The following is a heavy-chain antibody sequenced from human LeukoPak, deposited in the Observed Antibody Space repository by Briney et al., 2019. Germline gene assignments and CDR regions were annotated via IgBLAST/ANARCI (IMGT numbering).Heavy chain of an antibody. CDR1: GFTVSSNY. CDR2: IYSGGST. V-gene: IGHV3-53*01. Sequence: GGSLRLSCAASGFTVSSNYMSWVRQAPGKGLEWVSVIYSGGSTYYADSVKGRFTISRDNSKNTLYLQMDSLRAEDTAVYYCARDESFYGSGRYYWGQGTLVTVSS. CDR3: ARDESFYGSGRYY. J-gene: IGHJ4*02. D-gene: IGHD3-10*01.